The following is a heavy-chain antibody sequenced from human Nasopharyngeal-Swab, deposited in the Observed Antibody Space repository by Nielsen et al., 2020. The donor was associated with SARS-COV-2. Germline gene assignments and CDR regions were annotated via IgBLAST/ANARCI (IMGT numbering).Heavy chain of an antibody. CDR1: GFTVSSNY. J-gene: IGHJ4*02. CDR2: IYSGGST. V-gene: IGHV3-66*01. CDR3: ARESLLNWNDYY. D-gene: IGHD1-20*01. Sequence: GGSLRLSCAASGFTVSSNYMSWVRQAPGKGLEWVSVIYSGGSTYYADSVKGRFTISRDNSKNTLYLQMNSLRAEDTAVYYCARESLLNWNDYYWGQGTLVTVSS.